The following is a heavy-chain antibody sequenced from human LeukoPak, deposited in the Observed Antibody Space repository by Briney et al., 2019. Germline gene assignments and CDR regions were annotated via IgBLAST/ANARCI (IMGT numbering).Heavy chain of an antibody. J-gene: IGHJ3*02. D-gene: IGHD6-6*01. CDR2: IIPIFGTA. CDR1: GGTFSSYA. Sequence: SVKVSCKASGGTFSSYAISWVRQAPGQGLEWMGGIIPIFGTANYAQKFQGRVTITTDESTSTAYMGLSSLRSEDTAVYYCARGAARLDAFDIWGQGTMVTVSS. CDR3: ARGAARLDAFDI. V-gene: IGHV1-69*05.